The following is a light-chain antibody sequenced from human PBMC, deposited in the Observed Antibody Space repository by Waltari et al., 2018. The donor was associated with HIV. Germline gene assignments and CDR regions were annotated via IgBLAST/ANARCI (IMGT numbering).Light chain of an antibody. CDR3: QQYNSYST. Sequence: DIQMTQSPSTLSASVGDRVNITCRASQSISSWLAWYQQKPGKAPKLLIYKASSLESGVPSRFSGGGSGTEVTLTVSSLQPDDFATYYCQQYNSYSTFGQGTKLEIK. CDR2: KAS. V-gene: IGKV1-5*03. CDR1: QSISSW. J-gene: IGKJ2*01.